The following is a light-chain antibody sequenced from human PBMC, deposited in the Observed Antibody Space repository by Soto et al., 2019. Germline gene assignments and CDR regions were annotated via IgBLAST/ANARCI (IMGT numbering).Light chain of an antibody. V-gene: IGKV1-33*01. J-gene: IGKJ5*01. Sequence: DIQMTQSPPSPAASVGDRVTITCQASQDLTNYLNWYQQKPGEAPKLLIYDKITLEEGVPTRFSGGGSGTDFTFTINGMQPEDAAIYSCQQYVNLPYTFGQGTRLEIK. CDR3: QQYVNLPYT. CDR2: DKI. CDR1: QDLTNY.